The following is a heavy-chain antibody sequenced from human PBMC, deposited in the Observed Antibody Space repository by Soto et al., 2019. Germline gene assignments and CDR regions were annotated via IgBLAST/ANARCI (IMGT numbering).Heavy chain of an antibody. J-gene: IGHJ4*02. CDR3: AKVGDCSGGSCYSATY. CDR2: ISGGGDST. V-gene: IGHV3-23*01. D-gene: IGHD2-15*01. CDR1: GFTFSSYA. Sequence: PGGSLRLSCAASGFTFSSYALTWVRQAPGKGLEWVSAISGGGDSTYYADSVKGRFTISRDNSKNTLFLQMNSLRAEDTAVYYCAKVGDCSGGSCYSATYWGQGTLVTVSS.